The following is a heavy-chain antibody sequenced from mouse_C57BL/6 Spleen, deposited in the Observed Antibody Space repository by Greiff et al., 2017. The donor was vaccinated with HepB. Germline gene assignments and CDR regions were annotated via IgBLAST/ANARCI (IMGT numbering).Heavy chain of an antibody. Sequence: QVQLQQPGAELVKPGASVKLSCKASGYTFTSYWMQWVKQRPGQGLEWIGEIDPSDSYTNYNQKFKGKATLTVDTSSSTAYMQLSSLTSEDSAVYYCARLGGYYGAMDYWGQGTSVTVSS. CDR2: IDPSDSYT. J-gene: IGHJ4*01. V-gene: IGHV1-50*01. CDR1: GYTFTSYW. D-gene: IGHD2-3*01. CDR3: ARLGGYYGAMDY.